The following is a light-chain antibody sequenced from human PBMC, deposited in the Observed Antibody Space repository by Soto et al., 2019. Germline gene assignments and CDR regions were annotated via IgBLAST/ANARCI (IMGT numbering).Light chain of an antibody. CDR3: QQSFSTPWT. J-gene: IGKJ1*01. V-gene: IGKV1-39*01. Sequence: DIQMTQSPSSLSASVGDRVTITCRASQSISSYLIWHQQKPGKAPNLLIYAASSLQSGVPSRFSGNGSGTDFTLTISSLQPEDFATYYCQQSFSTPWTFGQGTKVEIK. CDR2: AAS. CDR1: QSISSY.